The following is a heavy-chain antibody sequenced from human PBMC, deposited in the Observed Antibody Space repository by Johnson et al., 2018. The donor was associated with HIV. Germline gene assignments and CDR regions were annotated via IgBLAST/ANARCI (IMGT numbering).Heavy chain of an antibody. V-gene: IGHV3-33*05. CDR2: ISYDGANK. CDR1: GFTFSSYA. J-gene: IGHJ3*02. Sequence: QAQLVESGGGLVRPGGSLRLSCVASGFTFSSYAMHWVRQAPGKGLEWVAVISYDGANKYYADSVKGRFTISRDNAKNSLYLQMSSLRVEDTAVYYCARSPETGDRLWRAFDIWGQGTMVTVSS. D-gene: IGHD4-17*01. CDR3: ARSPETGDRLWRAFDI.